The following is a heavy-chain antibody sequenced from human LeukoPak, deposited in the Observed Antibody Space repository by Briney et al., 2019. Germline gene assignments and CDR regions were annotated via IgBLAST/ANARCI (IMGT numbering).Heavy chain of an antibody. J-gene: IGHJ3*02. CDR3: VRGVSISSSWYNDI. V-gene: IGHV3-48*03. CDR1: GFTFSSYA. D-gene: IGHD6-13*01. CDR2: ISRGGSTT. Sequence: GGSLRLSCAASGFTFSSYAMHWVRQALGKGLEWVSYISRGGSTTYYADSVKGRFTISRDNAKSSLYLQMNSLRAEDTAVYYCVRGVSISSSWYNDIWGQGTMVTVSS.